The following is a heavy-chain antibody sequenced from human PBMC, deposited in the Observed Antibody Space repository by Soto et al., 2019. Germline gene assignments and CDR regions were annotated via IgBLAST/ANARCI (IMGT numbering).Heavy chain of an antibody. CDR2: LYYSDNA. J-gene: IGHJ4*02. CDR3: ARVGGVAARTFDY. D-gene: IGHD3-16*01. Sequence: SETLSLTCTVSGGSISPFYWSWVRQPPGKGLEWIGYLYYSDNANYNPSLKSRVTISVDASKNQVSLRLTSVTAADTAVYYCARVGGVAARTFDYWGQGTVVTVSS. V-gene: IGHV4-59*01. CDR1: GGSISPFY.